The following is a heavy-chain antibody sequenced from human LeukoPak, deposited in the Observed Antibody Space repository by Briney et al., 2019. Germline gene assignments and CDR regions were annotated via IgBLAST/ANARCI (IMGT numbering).Heavy chain of an antibody. CDR3: ARGQWLGRGACDY. Sequence: GGSLRLSCAASGFTFSSYAMHWVRQAPGKGLEWVAVISYDGSNKYYADSVKGRFTISRDNSKNTLYLQMNSLRAEDTAVYYCARGQWLGRGACDYWGQGTLVTVSS. D-gene: IGHD6-19*01. J-gene: IGHJ4*02. CDR1: GFTFSSYA. CDR2: ISYDGSNK. V-gene: IGHV3-30*04.